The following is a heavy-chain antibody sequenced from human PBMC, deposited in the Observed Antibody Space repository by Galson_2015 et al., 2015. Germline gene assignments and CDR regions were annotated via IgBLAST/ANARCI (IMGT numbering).Heavy chain of an antibody. D-gene: IGHD6-13*01. Sequence: SLRLSCAASGFTFSSYWMSWVRQAPGKGLEWVANIKQDGSEKYYVDSVKGRFPISRDNAKNSLYLQMNSLRAEDTAVYYCARELGWGIAAAGTSPVDYWAQGTLVTVSS. V-gene: IGHV3-7*01. J-gene: IGHJ4*02. CDR3: ARELGWGIAAAGTSPVDY. CDR2: IKQDGSEK. CDR1: GFTFSSYW.